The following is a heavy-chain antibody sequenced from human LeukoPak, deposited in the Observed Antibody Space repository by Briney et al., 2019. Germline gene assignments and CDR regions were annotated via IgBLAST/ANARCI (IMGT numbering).Heavy chain of an antibody. V-gene: IGHV3-7*04. J-gene: IGHJ3*02. D-gene: IGHD5-12*01. CDR2: IKPDGSEK. Sequence: PGGSLRLSCAASGFTFSSYSMNWVRQAPGKGLEWVANIKPDGSEKYYLDSVKGRFTISRDNAKNSLYLHMNSLRAADRAVYYCARVRMATTGRYDALNMWGQGTMVTVSS. CDR1: GFTFSSYS. CDR3: ARVRMATTGRYDALNM.